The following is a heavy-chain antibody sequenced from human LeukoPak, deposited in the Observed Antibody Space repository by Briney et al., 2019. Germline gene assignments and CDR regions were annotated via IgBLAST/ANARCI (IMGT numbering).Heavy chain of an antibody. V-gene: IGHV1-2*02. J-gene: IGHJ4*02. D-gene: IGHD3-22*01. CDR1: ENTFTAYY. CDR3: ATGNYED. Sequence: ASLKASGKASENTFTAYYMHWGRQAPGQGLEWMGWINPNSGGTNYAQKFQGRVTMTRDTSISTAYMELSRLRSDDTAVYYCATGNYEDWGQGTLVTVSS. CDR2: INPNSGGT.